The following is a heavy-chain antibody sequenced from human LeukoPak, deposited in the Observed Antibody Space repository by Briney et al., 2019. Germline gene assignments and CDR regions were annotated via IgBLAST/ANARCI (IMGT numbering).Heavy chain of an antibody. Sequence: ASVKVSCKASGGTFSSYAISWVRQAPGQGLEWMGRIIPIFGIANYAQKFQGRVTITADKSTSTAYMELSSLRSEDTAVYSCARDVDIVVVVAASQKGHNWFDPWGQGTLVTVSS. V-gene: IGHV1-69*04. CDR2: IIPIFGIA. D-gene: IGHD2-15*01. CDR3: ARDVDIVVVVAASQKGHNWFDP. J-gene: IGHJ5*02. CDR1: GGTFSSYA.